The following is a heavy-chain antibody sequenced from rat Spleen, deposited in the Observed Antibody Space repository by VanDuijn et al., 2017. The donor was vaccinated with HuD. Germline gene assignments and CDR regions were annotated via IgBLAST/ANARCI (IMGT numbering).Heavy chain of an antibody. Sequence: EVQLVESGGGLVQSGRSLKLSCAASGFTFSDYYMAWVRQAPKKGLEWVASISFEGSNTYYRDSVKGRFTISRDNGKSTLYLQMDSLRSEDTATYYCARPSYGYPFAYWGQGTLVTVSS. CDR3: ARPSYGYPFAY. CDR1: GFTFSDYY. CDR2: ISFEGSNT. V-gene: IGHV5-22*01. D-gene: IGHD1-7*01. J-gene: IGHJ3*01.